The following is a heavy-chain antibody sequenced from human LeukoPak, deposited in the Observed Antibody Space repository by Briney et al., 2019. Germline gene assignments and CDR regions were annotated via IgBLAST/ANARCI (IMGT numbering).Heavy chain of an antibody. Sequence: PSETLSLTCAVSGGSISSSNWWSWVRQPPGKGLEWIGEIYHSGSTNYNPSLKSRVTISVDKSKNQFSLKLSSVTAADTAVYYRARARRLRYFDWSFDYWGQGTLVTVSS. CDR3: ARARRLRYFDWSFDY. CDR1: GGSISSSNW. V-gene: IGHV4-4*02. J-gene: IGHJ4*02. CDR2: IYHSGST. D-gene: IGHD3-9*01.